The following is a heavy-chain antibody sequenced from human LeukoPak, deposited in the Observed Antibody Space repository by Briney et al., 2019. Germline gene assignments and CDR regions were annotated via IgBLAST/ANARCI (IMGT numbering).Heavy chain of an antibody. D-gene: IGHD3-16*02. V-gene: IGHV3-23*01. J-gene: IGHJ6*03. CDR2: ISGSGVTT. CDR1: GFTFSNYG. CDR3: ARDRGGIGYYMDV. Sequence: PGGSLRLSCAASGFTFSNYGMSWVRQAPGKGLEWVSAISGSGVTTYYADSVKGRFTISRDNAKTSLYLQMNSLRAEDTALYYCARDRGGIGYYMDVWGKGTTVTVSS.